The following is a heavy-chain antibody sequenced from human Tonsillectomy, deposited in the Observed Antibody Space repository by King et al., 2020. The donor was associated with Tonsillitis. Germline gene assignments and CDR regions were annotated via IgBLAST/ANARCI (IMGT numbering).Heavy chain of an antibody. CDR1: GFTFSTYA. CDR2: ISGSGVST. Sequence: DVQLVESGGGLVQPGGSLRLSCAASGFTFSTYAMNWVRQAPGKGLEWVSSISGSGVSTYYTDSVKGRFTISRDNSKNTLYLQMNSLRAEDMAVYYCAKDSGQTYGGGNSYYYYGMDVWGQGTTVTVSS. D-gene: IGHD4-23*01. V-gene: IGHV3-23*04. CDR3: AKDSGQTYGGGNSYYYYGMDV. J-gene: IGHJ6*02.